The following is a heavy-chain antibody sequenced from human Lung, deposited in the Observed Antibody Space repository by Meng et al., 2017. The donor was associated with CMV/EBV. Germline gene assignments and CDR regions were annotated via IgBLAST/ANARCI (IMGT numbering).Heavy chain of an antibody. J-gene: IGHJ6*02. Sequence: GGSXRLXCVASGFTLSRNAMHWVRQAPGKGLEWVPFIRYDGSNKYYADSMKGRFTISRDNSKNTVYVQMNSLRAEDTSVYYCTKDRIAVVPNGCLIRPRVDYYYCIDVWGQGXTVTVSS. CDR1: GFTLSRNA. CDR2: IRYDGSNK. D-gene: IGHD6-19*01. CDR3: TKDRIAVVPNGCLIRPRVDYYYCIDV. V-gene: IGHV3-30*02.